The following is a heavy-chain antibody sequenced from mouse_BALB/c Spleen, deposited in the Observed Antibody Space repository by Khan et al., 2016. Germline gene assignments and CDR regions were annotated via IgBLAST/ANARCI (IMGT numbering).Heavy chain of an antibody. CDR2: ISSKANNYAT. CDR3: MGDYYDYDGAWFAY. D-gene: IGHD2-4*01. Sequence: EVQLEESGGGLVQPGGSMKVSCAASGFTFSDAWMDWVRQSPEKGLEWVAEISSKANNYATYYAESVKGRFTISSDASNSSVYLQLNHLRAEDTGIYYVMGDYYDYDGAWFAYWGQGTLVTVSA. J-gene: IGHJ3*01. V-gene: IGHV6-6*01. CDR1: GFTFSDAW.